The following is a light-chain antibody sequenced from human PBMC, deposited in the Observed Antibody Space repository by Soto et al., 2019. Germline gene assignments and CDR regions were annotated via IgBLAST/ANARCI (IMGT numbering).Light chain of an antibody. Sequence: QSALTQPRSVSGSPGQSVTISCTGTNSNIGFYNFVSWYQQHPDKAPHLVIYDVSKRPSVVADRFSGSKSGDTASLTISGLQADDEADYYCCSYAGTYTYVFGIGTKLTVL. V-gene: IGLV2-11*01. CDR3: CSYAGTYTYV. CDR1: NSNIGFYNF. J-gene: IGLJ1*01. CDR2: DVS.